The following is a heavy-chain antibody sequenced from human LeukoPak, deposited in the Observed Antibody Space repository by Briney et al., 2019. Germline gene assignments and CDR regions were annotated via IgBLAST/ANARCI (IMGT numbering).Heavy chain of an antibody. J-gene: IGHJ4*02. D-gene: IGHD4-17*01. CDR1: GFTFSSYS. V-gene: IGHV3-21*01. CDR3: ARGKGRYGDFNY. Sequence: GGSLRLSCAASGFTFSSYSMNWVRQAPGKGLEWVSSISSSSSYIYCADSVKGRFTISRDNAKNSLYLQMNSLRAEDTAVYYCARGKGRYGDFNYWGQGTLVTVSS. CDR2: ISSSSSYI.